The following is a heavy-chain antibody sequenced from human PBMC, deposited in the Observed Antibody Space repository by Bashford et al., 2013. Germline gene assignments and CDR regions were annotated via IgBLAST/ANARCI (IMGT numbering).Heavy chain of an antibody. J-gene: IGHJ2*01. D-gene: IGHD4-17*01. CDR3: ARAADDYGDDGYWYFDL. CDR1: GYSISSGYY. Sequence: SSETLSLTCAVSGYSISSGYYWGWIRQPPGKGLEWIGSIYHSGSTYYNPSLKSRVTISIDTSKNQFSLKLSSVTAADTAVYYCARAADDYGDDGYWYFDLWGRGTLVTVSS. V-gene: IGHV4-38-2*01. CDR2: IYHSGST.